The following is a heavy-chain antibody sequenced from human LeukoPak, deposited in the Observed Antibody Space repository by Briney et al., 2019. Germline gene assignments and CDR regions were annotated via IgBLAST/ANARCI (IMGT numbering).Heavy chain of an antibody. Sequence: GGSLRLSCAASGFTFSNAWMNWVRQAPGKGLEWVGRIKSKTDGGTTDYAAPVKGRFTISRDDSKNTLYLQMNSLKTEDTAVYFCARWGNDYSQFDSWGQGTLVTVS. CDR3: ARWGNDYSQFDS. CDR2: IKSKTDGGTT. J-gene: IGHJ4*02. CDR1: GFTFSNAW. D-gene: IGHD4-11*01. V-gene: IGHV3-15*07.